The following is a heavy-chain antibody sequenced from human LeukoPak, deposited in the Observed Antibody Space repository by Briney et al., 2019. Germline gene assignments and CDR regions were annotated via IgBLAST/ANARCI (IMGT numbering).Heavy chain of an antibody. CDR1: GGSISSYY. D-gene: IGHD3-22*01. J-gene: IGHJ4*02. V-gene: IGHV4-59*01. CDR3: GGGDDYDSSGYFDY. CDR2: IYYSGST. Sequence: SETLSLTCTVSGGSISSYYWSWIRQPPGKGLEWIGYIYYSGSTNCNPSLKSRVTISVDTSKNQFSLKLSSVTAADTAVYYCGGGDDYDSSGYFDYWGQGTLVTVSS.